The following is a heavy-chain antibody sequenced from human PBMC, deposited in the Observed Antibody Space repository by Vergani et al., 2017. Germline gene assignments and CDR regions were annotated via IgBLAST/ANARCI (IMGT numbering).Heavy chain of an antibody. Sequence: QVQLVESGGGVVQPGRSLRLSCAASGFTFSGYGMHWVRQAPGKGLEWVAVISYDGSNKYYADSVKGRFTISRDNSKNTLYLQMNSLRAEDTAVYYCARDFMAARPYWYFDLWGRGTLVTVSS. CDR3: ARDFMAARPYWYFDL. CDR2: ISYDGSNK. CDR1: GFTFSGYG. D-gene: IGHD6-6*01. J-gene: IGHJ2*01. V-gene: IGHV3-30*03.